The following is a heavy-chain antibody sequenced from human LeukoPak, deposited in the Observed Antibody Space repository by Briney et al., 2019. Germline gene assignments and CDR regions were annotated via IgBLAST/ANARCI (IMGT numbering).Heavy chain of an antibody. J-gene: IGHJ4*02. CDR2: ISGSGGGT. CDR1: GFTFSSYA. V-gene: IGHV3-23*01. Sequence: GGSLRLSCAASGFTFSSYAMSWVRQAPGKGLEWVSGISGSGGGTYYADSVKGRFTISRDNSKNTLYLQMNSLRAEDTAVYYCAKIPPTGTTEYYFDYWGQGTLVTVSS. D-gene: IGHD1-7*01. CDR3: AKIPPTGTTEYYFDY.